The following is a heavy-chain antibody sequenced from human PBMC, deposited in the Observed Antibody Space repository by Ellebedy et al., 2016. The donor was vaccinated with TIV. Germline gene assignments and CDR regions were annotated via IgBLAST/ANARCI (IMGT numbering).Heavy chain of an antibody. Sequence: SETLSLTCTVSGGSLSGHYWSWIRQPPGKGLEWIGNIYYLGSTSYNPSLKSRVTISVDTSKNQFSLKLNSGTAADTAVYYCARGARGQWLENDYWGQGILVAVSS. CDR1: GGSLSGHY. V-gene: IGHV4-59*03. CDR3: ARGARGQWLENDY. D-gene: IGHD6-19*01. CDR2: IYYLGST. J-gene: IGHJ4*02.